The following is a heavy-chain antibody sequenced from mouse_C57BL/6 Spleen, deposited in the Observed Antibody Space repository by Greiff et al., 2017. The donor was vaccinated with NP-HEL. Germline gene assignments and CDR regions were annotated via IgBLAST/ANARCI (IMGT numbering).Heavy chain of an antibody. CDR1: GFTFSSYA. V-gene: IGHV5-4*01. J-gene: IGHJ4*01. D-gene: IGHD2-4*01. Sequence: EVHLVESGGGLVKPGGSLKLSCAASGFTFSSYAMSWVRQTPDKRLEWVATISDGGGYTYYPDNVKGRITISRDNAKNNLYLQMSHLKSEDTAMYYCERGYDYDGYYYAMDYWGQGTSVTVSS. CDR3: ERGYDYDGYYYAMDY. CDR2: ISDGGGYT.